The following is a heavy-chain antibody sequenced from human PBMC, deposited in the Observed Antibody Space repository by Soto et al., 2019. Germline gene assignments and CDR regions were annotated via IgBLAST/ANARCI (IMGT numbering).Heavy chain of an antibody. CDR2: IYYSGST. V-gene: IGHV4-59*01. D-gene: IGHD1-1*01. CDR1: GGSIGSYY. Sequence: SETLSLTCTVSGGSIGSYYWSWIRQPPGKGLEWIGYIYYSGSTNYNPSLKSRVTISVDTSKNQFSLKLSSVTAADTAVYYCARVQEYNWNDPYYYGMDVWGQGTTVTV. CDR3: ARVQEYNWNDPYYYGMDV. J-gene: IGHJ6*02.